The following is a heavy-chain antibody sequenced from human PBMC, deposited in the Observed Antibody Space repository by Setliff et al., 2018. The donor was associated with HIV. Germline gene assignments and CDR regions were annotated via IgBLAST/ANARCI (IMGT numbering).Heavy chain of an antibody. CDR1: GFSFSYYW. J-gene: IGHJ4*02. Sequence: GGSLRLSCAASGFSFSYYWMHWVRQAPGKGLEWVARINSDGSTYYADSVKGRFTISRDKSKNTLYLQMNSLRAEDTAFYYCSKEKFTFTVVRGVIDSWGQGTLVTVSS. CDR3: SKEKFTFTVVRGVIDS. CDR2: INSDGST. D-gene: IGHD3-10*01. V-gene: IGHV3-74*01.